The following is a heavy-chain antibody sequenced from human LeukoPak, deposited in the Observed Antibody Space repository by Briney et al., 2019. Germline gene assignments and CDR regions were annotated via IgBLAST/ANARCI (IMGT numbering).Heavy chain of an antibody. Sequence: GRSLRLSCAASGFTFRNYAIHWVRQAPGKGLEWVSTISGSGGSTFYADSVKGRFTISRDNSKNTLYMQMNSLRVEDTAIYYCAKDRGWLVDYWGQGTLVTVSS. CDR3: AKDRGWLVDY. V-gene: IGHV3-23*01. CDR1: GFTFRNYA. CDR2: ISGSGGST. J-gene: IGHJ4*02. D-gene: IGHD3-22*01.